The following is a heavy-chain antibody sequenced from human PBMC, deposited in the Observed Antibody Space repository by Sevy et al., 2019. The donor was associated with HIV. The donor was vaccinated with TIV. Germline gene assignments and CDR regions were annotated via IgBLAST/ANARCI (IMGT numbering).Heavy chain of an antibody. CDR3: AASSGTYYIYYNYYMDV. V-gene: IGHV1-58*01. D-gene: IGHD1-26*01. CDR2: IGVDSGNT. CDR1: GFSFSGSA. J-gene: IGHJ6*03. Sequence: ASVKVSCKASGFSFSGSAVQWVRQARGQRLEWIGWIGVDSGNTHYGKRFRDRVTITRDMSTGMAFLGLSGLTSEDTDVYYGAASSGTYYIYYNYYMDVWDKGTTVTVSS.